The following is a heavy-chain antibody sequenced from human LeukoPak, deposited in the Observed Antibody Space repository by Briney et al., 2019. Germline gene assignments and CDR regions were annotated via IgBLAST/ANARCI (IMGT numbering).Heavy chain of an antibody. CDR1: GGSCSGYY. J-gene: IGHJ4*02. Sequence: PSETLSLTCAVYGGSCSGYYWSWIRQHPGKGLEWIGEINHGGSTNYSPSLKSRVTMSVDTSKNQVSLKVTSVTAADTAVYYCARGPHCSGGSCYSPAFDYWGQGTLVTVSS. CDR2: INHGGST. V-gene: IGHV4-34*01. CDR3: ARGPHCSGGSCYSPAFDY. D-gene: IGHD2-15*01.